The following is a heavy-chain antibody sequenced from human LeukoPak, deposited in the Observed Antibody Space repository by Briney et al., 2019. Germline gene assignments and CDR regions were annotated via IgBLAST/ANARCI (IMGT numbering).Heavy chain of an antibody. CDR3: AKANWVSNADAVW. CDR2: ISGGGET. J-gene: IGHJ4*02. V-gene: IGHV3-23*01. CDR1: RFSFSNYA. D-gene: IGHD1-1*01. Sequence: GGSLRLSCAASRFSFSNYAMSWVRQAPARGPEWVSSISGGGETFYADSVKGRFTLSRDDSRNTVYLQLNNLRVEDTAIYYCAKANWVSNADAVWWGQGTQVTVSS.